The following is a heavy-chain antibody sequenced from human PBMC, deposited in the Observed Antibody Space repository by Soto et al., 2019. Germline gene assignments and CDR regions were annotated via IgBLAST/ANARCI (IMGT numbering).Heavy chain of an antibody. CDR2: ISYDGSNK. J-gene: IGHJ5*02. CDR1: GFTFSSYG. CDR3: AKDHVGIVVVPRSIGS. Sequence: PGGSLRLSCAASGFTFSSYGMHWVRQAPGKGLEWVAVISYDGSNKYYADSVKGRFTISRDNSKNTLYLQMNSLRAEDTAVYYCAKDHVGIVVVPRSIGSWGQGTLVTLSS. D-gene: IGHD2-2*01. V-gene: IGHV3-30*18.